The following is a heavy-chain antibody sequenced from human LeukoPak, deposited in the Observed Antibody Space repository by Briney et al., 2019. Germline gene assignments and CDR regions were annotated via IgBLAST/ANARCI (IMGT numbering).Heavy chain of an antibody. J-gene: IGHJ4*02. V-gene: IGHV3-7*01. CDR3: ARKGYSGYDYYDY. D-gene: IGHD5-12*01. CDR2: IKQDGSEK. CDR1: GFTFSSYW. Sequence: PGGSLRLSCAASGFTFSSYWMSWVRQAPGKGLERVANIKQDGSEKYYVDSVKGRFTISRDNAKNSLYLQMNSLRAEDTAVYYCARKGYSGYDYYDYWGQGTLVTVSS.